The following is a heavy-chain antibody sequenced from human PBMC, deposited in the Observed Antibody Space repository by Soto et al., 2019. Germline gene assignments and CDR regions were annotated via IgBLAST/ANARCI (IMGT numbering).Heavy chain of an antibody. J-gene: IGHJ4*02. CDR2: IIPIFGTA. Sequence: QVQLVQSGAEVKKPGSSVKVSCKASGGTFGSYAISWVRQAPGQGLEWMGGIIPIFGTANYAQKFQGRVTITADESTSTAYMELSSLRSEDTAVYYCAREVGNYDILTGYFDYWGQGTLVTVSS. CDR3: AREVGNYDILTGYFDY. D-gene: IGHD3-9*01. CDR1: GGTFGSYA. V-gene: IGHV1-69*01.